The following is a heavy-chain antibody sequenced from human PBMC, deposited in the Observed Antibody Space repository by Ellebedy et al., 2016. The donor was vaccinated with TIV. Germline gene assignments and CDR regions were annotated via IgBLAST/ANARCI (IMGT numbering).Heavy chain of an antibody. CDR3: AKDRDSSFWALFGS. J-gene: IGHJ4*02. CDR1: GFTFSSYG. D-gene: IGHD6-6*01. Sequence: GESLKISCAASGFTFSSYGMHWVRQAPGKGLEWVAVIWYDGSNKYYADSVKGRFTVSRDNSRNTLYLQMNSLRTADTAVYYCAKDRDSSFWALFGSWGQGTLVTVSS. CDR2: IWYDGSNK. V-gene: IGHV3-30*02.